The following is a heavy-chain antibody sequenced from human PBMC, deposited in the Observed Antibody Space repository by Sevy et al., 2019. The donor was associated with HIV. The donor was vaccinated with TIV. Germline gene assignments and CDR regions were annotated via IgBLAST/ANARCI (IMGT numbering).Heavy chain of an antibody. Sequence: GGSLRLSCVASGFRFESQAMSWVRQAPGKGLEWVANIKQDGSETYYVDSLEGRFTISRDNAKNSLSLQINDLRAEDTAVYYCARLPTGLQSFNYLLSTYFDSWGQGTLVTVSS. CDR1: GFRFESQA. V-gene: IGHV3-7*01. D-gene: IGHD3-9*01. CDR3: ARLPTGLQSFNYLLSTYFDS. CDR2: IKQDGSET. J-gene: IGHJ4*02.